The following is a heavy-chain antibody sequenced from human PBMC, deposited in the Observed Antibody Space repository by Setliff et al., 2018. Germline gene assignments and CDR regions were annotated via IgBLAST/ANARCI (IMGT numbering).Heavy chain of an antibody. CDR1: RGSISPYY. CDR3: ARGKTFFGAFIRAFDI. D-gene: IGHD3-3*01. Sequence: SETLSLTCSVSRGSISPYYWSWIRQPPGKGLEWIGNIYYRGYTNYNPSLKSRVTISVDTSKNQFSLKLSSVTAADTAVYHCARGKTFFGAFIRAFDIWGQGRMVTVSS. V-gene: IGHV4-59*01. CDR2: IYYRGYT. J-gene: IGHJ3*02.